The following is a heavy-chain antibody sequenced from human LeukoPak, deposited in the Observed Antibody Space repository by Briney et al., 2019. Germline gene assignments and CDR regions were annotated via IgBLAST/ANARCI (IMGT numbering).Heavy chain of an antibody. J-gene: IGHJ4*02. CDR1: GAFITNSHW. CDR2: IYHSGTT. Sequence: ETLSLTCAVSGAFITNSHWWSWARQPPGKGLEWIGEIYHSGTTNYNPSLKSRVTMSIDKSKNQFSLKLSSVTAADTAVYYCATYFYGEYGSYYFDYWGLGTLVTVSS. CDR3: ATYFYGEYGSYYFDY. D-gene: IGHD4-17*01. V-gene: IGHV4-4*02.